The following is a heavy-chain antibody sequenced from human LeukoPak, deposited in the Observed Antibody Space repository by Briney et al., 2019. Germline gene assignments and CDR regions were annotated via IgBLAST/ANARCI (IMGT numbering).Heavy chain of an antibody. CDR1: GFTVSSNY. CDR3: AREKAYSSSSYYFDY. D-gene: IGHD6-13*01. Sequence: PGGSLRLSCAASGFTVSSNYMSWVRQAPGKGLEWVSVIYSGGSTYYADSVKGRFTISRDNSKNTLYLQMNSLRAEDTAVYYCAREKAYSSSSYYFDYWGQGTLVAVSS. V-gene: IGHV3-53*01. J-gene: IGHJ4*02. CDR2: IYSGGST.